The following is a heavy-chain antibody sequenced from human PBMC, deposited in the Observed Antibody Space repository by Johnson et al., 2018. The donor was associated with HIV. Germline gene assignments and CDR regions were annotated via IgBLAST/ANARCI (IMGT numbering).Heavy chain of an antibody. Sequence: VQLVESGGGLVQPGGSLRLSCAASGFTVSSNYMSWVRQAPGKGLEWVALMSYDGIKKYYADSVKGRFTISGDSSKNTVFLQMNSLRVEDTAVYYCASLRDAFDIWGQGTMVTVSA. V-gene: IGHV3-30-3*01. J-gene: IGHJ3*02. CDR2: MSYDGIKK. CDR1: GFTVSSNY. CDR3: ASLRDAFDI.